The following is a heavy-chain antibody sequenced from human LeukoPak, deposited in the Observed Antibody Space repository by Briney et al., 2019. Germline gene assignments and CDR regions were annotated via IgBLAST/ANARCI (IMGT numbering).Heavy chain of an antibody. Sequence: SETLSLTCTVSDGSISGYYWSWIRQSPGKGLEWIGYIYFTGFTHYNPSLKSRVTMSVDTSKYQFSLNLNSVTAADTAVYYCARDAYGGNSWGWFDPWGQGTLVTVSA. CDR3: ARDAYGGNSWGWFDP. J-gene: IGHJ5*02. V-gene: IGHV4-59*01. D-gene: IGHD4-23*01. CDR2: IYFTGFT. CDR1: DGSISGYY.